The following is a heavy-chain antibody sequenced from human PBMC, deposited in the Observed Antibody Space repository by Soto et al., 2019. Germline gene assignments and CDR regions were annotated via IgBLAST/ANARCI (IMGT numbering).Heavy chain of an antibody. D-gene: IGHD3-10*01. Sequence: GSLRLSCAASGFTFSIYWMHWVRQAPGKGLEWVSGINWNGDSTGYADSVKGRFTISRDKAKNSLYLQMNSLRDEDTALYYCAKSRNSRLYFYDYWGQGTLVTVSS. CDR3: AKSRNSRLYFYDY. CDR1: GFTFSIYW. J-gene: IGHJ4*02. V-gene: IGHV3-20*04. CDR2: INWNGDST.